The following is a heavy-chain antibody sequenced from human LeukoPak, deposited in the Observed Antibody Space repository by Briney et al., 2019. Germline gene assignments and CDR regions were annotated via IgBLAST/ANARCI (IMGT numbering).Heavy chain of an antibody. D-gene: IGHD3-10*01. V-gene: IGHV4-30-2*01. CDR2: IYHSGST. CDR3: ARGSRITMVRGDMRAWFDP. J-gene: IGHJ5*02. CDR1: GGSISSGRYS. Sequence: SETLSLTCAVSGGSISSGRYSWSWIRQPPGKGLEWIGYIYHSGSTYYNPSLKSRVTISVDRSKNQFSLKLSSVTAADTAVYYCARGSRITMVRGDMRAWFDPWGQGTLVTVSS.